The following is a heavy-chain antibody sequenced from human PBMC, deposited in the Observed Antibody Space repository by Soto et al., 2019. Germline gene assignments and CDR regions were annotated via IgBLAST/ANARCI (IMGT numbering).Heavy chain of an antibody. V-gene: IGHV3-23*01. CDR3: VKYGGAAARPTFYYGFDV. D-gene: IGHD6-6*01. Sequence: EVQLLESGGALVQPGGSLRLSCAASGVFFSNYHMSWVRQSPGKGLQWVAAISGGGDSTYYADSVKGRFTISRDNSENTLWLQMNSLRAGDTAVYYCVKYGGAAARPTFYYGFDVWGQGTTVTVSS. CDR2: ISGGGDST. J-gene: IGHJ6*02. CDR1: GVFFSNYH.